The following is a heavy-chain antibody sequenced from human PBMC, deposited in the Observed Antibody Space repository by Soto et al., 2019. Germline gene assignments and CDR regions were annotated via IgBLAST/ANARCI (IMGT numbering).Heavy chain of an antibody. D-gene: IGHD2-21*02. CDR3: AREGDVPYYYYGMDV. CDR2: ISGYDGRT. Sequence: QVHLVQSGAEVKKPGASVKVSCKTSGYTFTSYGISWVRQAPGQGLEWLGWISGYDGRTNLAQKVQDRVTMTTDTSTITVYMELRSLRSDDTAVYYCAREGDVPYYYYGMDVWGQGTTVTVSS. V-gene: IGHV1-18*01. CDR1: GYTFTSYG. J-gene: IGHJ6*02.